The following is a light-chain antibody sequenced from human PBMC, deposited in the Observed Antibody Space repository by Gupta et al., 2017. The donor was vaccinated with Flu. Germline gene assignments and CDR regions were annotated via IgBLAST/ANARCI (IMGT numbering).Light chain of an antibody. CDR3: QQYNSYSPYT. J-gene: IGKJ2*01. CDR2: NAS. Sequence: DIQMTQSPSTLSASVGDRVTITCRASQSISSWLAWYQQKPGKAPKLLIYNASSLESGVPSRFSGSGCGTEFTLTISSRQPDDFAAYYCQQYNSYSPYTFGQGTKVEIK. V-gene: IGKV1-5*03. CDR1: QSISSW.